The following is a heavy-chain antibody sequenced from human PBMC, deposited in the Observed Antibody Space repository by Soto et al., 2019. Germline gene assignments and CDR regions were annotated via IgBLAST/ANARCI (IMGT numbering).Heavy chain of an antibody. CDR2: INHSGST. D-gene: IGHD2-2*01. V-gene: IGHV4-34*01. CDR3: ARHPVGRTRPPYFDS. J-gene: IGHJ4*02. CDR1: GGSFSGYY. Sequence: SETLSLTCAVYGGSFSGYYWSWIRQPPGKGLEWIGEINHSGSTNYNPSLKSRVTISVNTPKNQFSLKLSSMTAADTALYYCARHPVGRTRPPYFDSWGQGTLVTVSS.